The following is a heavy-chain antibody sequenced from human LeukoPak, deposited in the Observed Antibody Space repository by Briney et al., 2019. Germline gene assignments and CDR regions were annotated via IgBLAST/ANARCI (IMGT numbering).Heavy chain of an antibody. CDR2: ISWNSGSI. Sequence: GGSLRLSCAASGFTFDDYAMHWVRQAPGKGLEWVSGISWNSGSIGYADSVKGRFTISRDNAKNSLYLQMNSLRAEDTALYYCAKKADAFDIWGQGTMATVSS. J-gene: IGHJ3*02. V-gene: IGHV3-9*01. CDR3: AKKADAFDI. CDR1: GFTFDDYA.